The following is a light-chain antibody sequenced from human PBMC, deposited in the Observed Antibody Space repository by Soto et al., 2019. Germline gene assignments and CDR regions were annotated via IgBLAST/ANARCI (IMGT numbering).Light chain of an antibody. CDR2: KAS. CDR3: QQYESYPLT. CDR1: QSINSW. Sequence: DIQMTQSPSTLSASVGDRVTMTCRASQSINSWLAWYQQKRGKAPKLLIHKASSLESGVPSRFSGSGSGTELTLTISSLQPDDFATYYCQQYESYPLTFGGGTKVEIK. J-gene: IGKJ4*01. V-gene: IGKV1-5*03.